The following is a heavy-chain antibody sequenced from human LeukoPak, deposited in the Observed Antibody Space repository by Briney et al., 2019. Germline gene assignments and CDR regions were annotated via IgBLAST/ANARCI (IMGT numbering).Heavy chain of an antibody. CDR1: GFTFSSYW. J-gene: IGHJ4*02. CDR2: INSDGSST. CDR3: AKDTGYYYDSSNYWV. D-gene: IGHD3-22*01. Sequence: PGGSLRLSCAASGFTFSSYWMHWVRQAPGQGLVWVSRINSDGSSTSHADSVKGRFTISRDNAKNSLYLQMNSLRAEDTALYYCAKDTGYYYDSSNYWVWGQGTLVTVSS. V-gene: IGHV3-74*01.